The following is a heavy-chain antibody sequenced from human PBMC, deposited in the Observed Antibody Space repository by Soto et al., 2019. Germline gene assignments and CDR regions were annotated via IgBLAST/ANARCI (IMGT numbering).Heavy chain of an antibody. J-gene: IGHJ6*02. CDR1: GDTFRRYA. Sequence: QVHLVQSGAEVKKPGSSVKVSCKASGDTFRRYAFSWVRQAPGQGLEWMGGIIPISGTVNYAQKLQGRVTITADESTSTASMELSSLTSEDTAVYYCARALIRFSSYYQGMDVWGQGTTVTVSS. D-gene: IGHD3-3*01. CDR2: IIPISGTV. CDR3: ARALIRFSSYYQGMDV. V-gene: IGHV1-69*01.